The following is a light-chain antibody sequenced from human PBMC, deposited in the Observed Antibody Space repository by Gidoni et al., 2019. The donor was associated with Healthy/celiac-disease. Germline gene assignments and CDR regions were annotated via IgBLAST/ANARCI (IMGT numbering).Light chain of an antibody. CDR1: QDISNY. CDR3: QQYDNLPVFT. V-gene: IGKV1-33*01. CDR2: DAS. Sequence: DIQMTQSPSSLSASVGDRVTITCQESQDISNYLNWYQQKPGKAPKLLIYDASNLETGVPSRFSGSGSGTDFTFTISSLQPEDIATYYCQQYDNLPVFTFGPGTKVDIK. J-gene: IGKJ3*01.